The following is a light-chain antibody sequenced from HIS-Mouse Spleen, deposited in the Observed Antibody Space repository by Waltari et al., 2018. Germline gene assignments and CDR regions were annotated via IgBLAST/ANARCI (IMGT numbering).Light chain of an antibody. V-gene: IGLV2-14*01. Sequence: QSALTQPASVSGSPGQSITISCTGTSSDAGGSNYVSWYQQHPGKAPKLMIYEVSNRPSGVSNRFSGSKSGNTASLTISGLQAEDEADYYCSSYTSSSVVFGGGTKLTVL. CDR3: SSYTSSSVV. J-gene: IGLJ2*01. CDR1: SSDAGGSNY. CDR2: EVS.